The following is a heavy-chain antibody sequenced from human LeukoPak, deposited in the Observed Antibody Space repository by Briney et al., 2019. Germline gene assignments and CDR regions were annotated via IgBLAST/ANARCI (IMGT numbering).Heavy chain of an antibody. CDR2: IWFDGSNK. Sequence: GGFLRLSCAASGFTFSSYGMHWVRQAPGKGLEWVAVIWFDGSNKYYADSVKGRFTISRDNSKNTLYLQMNSLRAEDTAVYYCARPDYDSSGYADYWGQGTLVTVSS. CDR3: ARPDYDSSGYADY. J-gene: IGHJ4*02. D-gene: IGHD3-22*01. V-gene: IGHV3-33*01. CDR1: GFTFSSYG.